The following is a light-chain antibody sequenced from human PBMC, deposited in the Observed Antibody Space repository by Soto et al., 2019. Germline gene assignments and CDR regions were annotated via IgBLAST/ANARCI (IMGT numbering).Light chain of an antibody. J-gene: IGKJ4*01. V-gene: IGKV3-20*01. CDR2: GAS. Sequence: EIVLTQSPGTLSLCPGERATLSCRASQSVSSSYLAWYQQKPCQAPRLLIYGASSRATGLPDRFSGSGSGTDFTLTISRLEREDFAVYCCQQYGSSPLTFGGGTKVEIK. CDR1: QSVSSSY. CDR3: QQYGSSPLT.